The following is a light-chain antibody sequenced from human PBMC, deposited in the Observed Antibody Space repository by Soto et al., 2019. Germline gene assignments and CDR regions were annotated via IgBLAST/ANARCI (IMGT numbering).Light chain of an antibody. CDR2: EVS. CDR1: ISDVGGYNY. CDR3: SSYTSSSPPV. J-gene: IGLJ1*01. V-gene: IGLV2-14*01. Sequence: QSVLTQPASVSGSPGQSITISCTGTISDVGGYNYVSWYQQHPGKAPKLMIYEVSNRPSGVSNRFSGSKSGNTASLTISGLQAEDEADYYCSSYTSSSPPVFGTGTKVTVL.